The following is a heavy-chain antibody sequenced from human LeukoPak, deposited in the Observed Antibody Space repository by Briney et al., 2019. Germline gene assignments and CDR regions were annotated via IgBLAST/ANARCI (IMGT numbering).Heavy chain of an antibody. CDR1: GGTFSSYA. V-gene: IGHV1-69*06. Sequence: SVKVSCKASGGTFSSYAISWVRQAPGQGLEWMGGIIPIFGTANYAQKFQGRVTITADKSTSTAYLELSSLRSEDTAVYYCARTVAGIGYFDYWGQGTLVTVSS. CDR3: ARTVAGIGYFDY. D-gene: IGHD6-19*01. J-gene: IGHJ4*02. CDR2: IIPIFGTA.